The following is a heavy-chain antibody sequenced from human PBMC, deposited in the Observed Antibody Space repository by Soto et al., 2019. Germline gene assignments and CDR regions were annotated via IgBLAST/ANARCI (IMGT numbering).Heavy chain of an antibody. V-gene: IGHV3-7*03. D-gene: IGHD6-6*01. Sequence: PGGSMSLSCGASGCKFSNYWRTWVRPDPGKGLEWVANINQDGSEIHYVVSVKGRFSISRDNAKNSLYLQMNSLRAEDTALYYCAKDLSRFDSSSPSLGDYWGQGTLVTVSS. CDR1: GCKFSNYW. CDR3: AKDLSRFDSSSPSLGDY. CDR2: INQDGSEI. J-gene: IGHJ4*02.